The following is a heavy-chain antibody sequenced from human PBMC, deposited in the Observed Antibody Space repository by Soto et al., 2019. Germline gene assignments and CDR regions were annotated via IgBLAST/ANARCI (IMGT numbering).Heavy chain of an antibody. V-gene: IGHV1-8*01. J-gene: IGHJ4*03. CDR1: GYTFTRYD. CDR2: MNPNSGNT. D-gene: IGHD2-8*01. CDR3: ASARMVPCYFDY. Sequence: ASMMVSCKDFGYTFTRYDINWVRQATVQGLEWMGWMNPNSGNTGYAQKFQGRVTMTRNTSISTSYMELSSLRSEETAVYYCASARMVPCYFDYWGQRILV.